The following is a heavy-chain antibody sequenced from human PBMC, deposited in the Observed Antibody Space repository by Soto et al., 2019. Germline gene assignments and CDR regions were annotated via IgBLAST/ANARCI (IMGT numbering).Heavy chain of an antibody. J-gene: IGHJ4*01. CDR2: INPNGGGT. D-gene: IGHD6-6*01. CDR3: ARGEQLVHFDS. Sequence: ASVKVSCKASGYIFPDYYVHWVRQAPGEGLEWMGRINPNGGGTNYAQKFEGWVTMTTDTSISTAYMELSRLNFDDTAVYYCARGEQLVHFDSWGQGTLVTVSS. CDR1: GYIFPDYY. V-gene: IGHV1-2*04.